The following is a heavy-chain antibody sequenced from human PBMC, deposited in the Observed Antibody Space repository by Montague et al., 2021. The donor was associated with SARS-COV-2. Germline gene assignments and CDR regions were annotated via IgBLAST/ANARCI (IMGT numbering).Heavy chain of an antibody. CDR3: AKVGYCSGGSCLWYFDY. CDR2: IYSENNYT. CDR1: GFSFNGWA. V-gene: IGHV3-23*03. J-gene: IGHJ4*02. Sequence: SLRLSCAASGFSFNGWAMSLIRQAPGRGLDWVSVIYSENNYTYYRDSVKGRFTASRDDSRNTLYLQMSSLRAEDTAVYYCAKVGYCSGGSCLWYFDYWGQGTLVTVSS. D-gene: IGHD2-15*01.